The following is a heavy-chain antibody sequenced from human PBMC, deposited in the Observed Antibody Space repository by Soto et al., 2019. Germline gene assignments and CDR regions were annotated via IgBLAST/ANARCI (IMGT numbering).Heavy chain of an antibody. Sequence: EVQLVESGGGLIQPGGSLRLSCAASGYTFSSYWMHWVRQAPGKGLGWVSRINTDGSSTSYADTVEGRFTISRDNAKKTLYLQMNSLRAEDTAVYYCTRGLGGGSCWGQGTLVTVSS. CDR3: TRGLGGGSC. D-gene: IGHD2-15*01. V-gene: IGHV3-74*01. J-gene: IGHJ4*02. CDR2: INTDGSST. CDR1: GYTFSSYW.